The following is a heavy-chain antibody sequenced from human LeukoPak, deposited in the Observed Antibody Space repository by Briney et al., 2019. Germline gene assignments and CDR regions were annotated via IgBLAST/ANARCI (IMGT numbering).Heavy chain of an antibody. CDR1: GFTFSSYG. J-gene: IGHJ4*02. CDR2: IWYDGSNK. V-gene: IGHV3-33*01. D-gene: IGHD3-22*01. CDR3: AREVTYYYDSSGSPGDY. Sequence: GGSLRLSCAASGFTFSSYGMHWVRQAPGKGLEWVAVIWYDGSNKYYADSAKGRFTISRDNSKNTLYLQMNSLRAEDTAVYYCAREVTYYYDSSGSPGDYWGQGTLVTVSS.